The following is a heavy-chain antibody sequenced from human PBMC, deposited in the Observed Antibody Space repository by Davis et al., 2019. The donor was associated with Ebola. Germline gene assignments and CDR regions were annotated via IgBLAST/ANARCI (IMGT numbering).Heavy chain of an antibody. J-gene: IGHJ4*02. CDR1: GFTFSSYA. D-gene: IGHD5-18*01. CDR3: ARDGGYSYGYFDY. CDR2: ISYDGSNK. V-gene: IGHV3-30*04. Sequence: GGSLRLSCAASGFTFSSYAMHWVRQAPGKGLEWVAVISYDGSNKYYADSVKGRFTISRDNSKNTLYLQMNSLRAEDTAVYYCARDGGYSYGYFDYWGQGTLVTVSS.